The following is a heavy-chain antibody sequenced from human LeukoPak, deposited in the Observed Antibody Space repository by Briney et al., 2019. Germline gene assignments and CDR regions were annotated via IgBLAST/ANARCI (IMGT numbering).Heavy chain of an antibody. V-gene: IGHV3-30*02. D-gene: IGHD3-3*01. CDR2: IRSGGSNK. J-gene: IGHJ3*02. CDR3: ARDGAYYDFWSGEDAFDI. CDR1: GFTFSSYG. Sequence: GGSLRLSCAASGFTFSSYGMHWVRQAPGKGLEWVAFIRSGGSNKYYADSVKGRFAISRDNSKNTLYLQMNSLRAEDTAVYYCARDGAYYDFWSGEDAFDIWGQGTMVTVSS.